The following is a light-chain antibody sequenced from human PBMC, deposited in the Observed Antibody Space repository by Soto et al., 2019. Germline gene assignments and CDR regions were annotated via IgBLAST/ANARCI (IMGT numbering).Light chain of an antibody. J-gene: IGKJ1*01. CDR1: QSVSSY. V-gene: IGKV3-20*01. Sequence: EIVLTQSPATLSLSPGERATLSCRASQSVSSYLAWYQQKPGQAPRLLIYGASTRATGIPDRFSGSGSGTDFTLTINRVEPEDFAVYFCQQYAGSPRTFGQGTKVDIK. CDR2: GAS. CDR3: QQYAGSPRT.